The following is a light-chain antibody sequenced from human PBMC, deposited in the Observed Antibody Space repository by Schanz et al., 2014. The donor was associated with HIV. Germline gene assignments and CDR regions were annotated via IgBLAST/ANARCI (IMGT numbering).Light chain of an antibody. CDR3: SSFTRGTTPVI. CDR2: DVD. Sequence: QSVLTQPASVSGSPGQSITISCTGTSSDIGGYNYVSWYQQHPGKAPKLILYDVDNRPAGVSNRFSGSKSGNTASLTISGLQAEDEAVYYCSSFTRGTTPVIFGGGTKLTVL. V-gene: IGLV2-14*03. J-gene: IGLJ2*01. CDR1: SSDIGGYNY.